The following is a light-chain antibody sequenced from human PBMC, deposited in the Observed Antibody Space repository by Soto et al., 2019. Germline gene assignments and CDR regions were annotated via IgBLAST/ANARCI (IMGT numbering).Light chain of an antibody. V-gene: IGKV3-15*01. Sequence: EIVMTQSPATLSVSPGERATLSCRASQSVSSILAWYQQKPGQAPRLLIYGASTRATGIPATFSGSGSGTEFTLTISRLEPEDFAVYYCQQCHNWPITFGQGTRLEIK. CDR1: QSVSSI. CDR3: QQCHNWPIT. J-gene: IGKJ5*01. CDR2: GAS.